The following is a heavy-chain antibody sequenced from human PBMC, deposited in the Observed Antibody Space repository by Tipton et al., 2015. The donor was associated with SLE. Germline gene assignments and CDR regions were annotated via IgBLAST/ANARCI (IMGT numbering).Heavy chain of an antibody. V-gene: IGHV4-34*01. J-gene: IGHJ6*03. CDR3: AARTGDVLYYYYMDV. Sequence: TLSLTCAVYGRSFSGYYWSWIRQPPGKGLEWIGEINHSGSTNYNPSLKSRVTISVDTSKNQFSLKLSSVTAADTAVYYCAARTGDVLYYYYMDVWGKGTTVTVSS. D-gene: IGHD7-27*01. CDR2: INHSGST. CDR1: GRSFSGYY.